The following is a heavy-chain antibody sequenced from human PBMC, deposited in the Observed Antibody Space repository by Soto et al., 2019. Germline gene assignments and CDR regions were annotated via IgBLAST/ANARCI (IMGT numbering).Heavy chain of an antibody. D-gene: IGHD3-22*01. J-gene: IGHJ4*02. Sequence: QVQLQESGPGLVKPSQTLSLTCTVSGGSISSGGYYWSWIRQHPGKGLEWIGYIYYSGSTYYNPSLKRRITKSGDPSKNQFPLKLSSVTAADTAVYYCARQSRYYYDLYYFDYWGQGTLVTVSS. CDR3: ARQSRYYYDLYYFDY. CDR2: IYYSGST. CDR1: GGSISSGGYY. V-gene: IGHV4-31*03.